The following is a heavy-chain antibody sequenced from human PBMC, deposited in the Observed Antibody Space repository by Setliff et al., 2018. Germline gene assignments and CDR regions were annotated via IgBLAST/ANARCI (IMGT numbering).Heavy chain of an antibody. CDR2: LYHSGST. J-gene: IGHJ6*03. D-gene: IGHD3-10*01. CDR3: ARSSYYASGNSHNYYMDV. V-gene: IGHV4-59*08. Sequence: SETLSLTCNVSGGSISSYYWTWIRQPPGKGLEWIGYLYHSGSTNYNPSLKGRVTMTSDTSRNQLSLKLTSVSAADTAIYYCARSSYYASGNSHNYYMDVWGKGTAVTVSS. CDR1: GGSISSYY.